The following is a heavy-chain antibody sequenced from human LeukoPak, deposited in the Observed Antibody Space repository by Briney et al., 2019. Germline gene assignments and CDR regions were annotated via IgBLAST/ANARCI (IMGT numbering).Heavy chain of an antibody. Sequence: GGSLRLSCAVSGLTFSSYGMHWVRQAPGKGLEWVSYISSSGSTIYYADSVKGRFTISRDNAKNSLYLQMNSLRAEDTAVYYCAELGITMIGGVWGKGTTVTISS. J-gene: IGHJ6*04. V-gene: IGHV3-48*03. CDR1: GLTFSSYG. D-gene: IGHD3-10*02. CDR2: ISSSGSTI. CDR3: AELGITMIGGV.